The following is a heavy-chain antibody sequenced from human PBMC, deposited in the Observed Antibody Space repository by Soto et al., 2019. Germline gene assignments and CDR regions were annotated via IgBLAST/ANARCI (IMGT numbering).Heavy chain of an antibody. Sequence: PGESLKISCKGSGYSFTSYWIGWVRQMPGKGLEWMGIIYPGDSHTRYSPSFQGQVTISADKSISTAYLQWSSLKASDTAMYYCARHLVYCSSTSCRSNYYCYSGMDVWGQGTTVTVSS. J-gene: IGHJ6*02. D-gene: IGHD2-2*01. CDR1: GYSFTSYW. CDR2: IYPGDSHT. V-gene: IGHV5-51*01. CDR3: ARHLVYCSSTSCRSNYYCYSGMDV.